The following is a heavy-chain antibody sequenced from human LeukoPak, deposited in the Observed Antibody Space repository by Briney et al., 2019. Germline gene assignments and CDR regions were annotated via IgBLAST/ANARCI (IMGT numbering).Heavy chain of an antibody. D-gene: IGHD6-19*01. Sequence: GGSLRPSCAASGFTFSSYSMNWVRQAPGKGLEWVSSISSSSSYIYYADSVKGRFTISRDNAKNSLYLQMNSLRAEDTAVYYCARGRSEWLQYFQHWGQGTLVTVSS. V-gene: IGHV3-21*01. CDR1: GFTFSSYS. CDR2: ISSSSSYI. CDR3: ARGRSEWLQYFQH. J-gene: IGHJ1*01.